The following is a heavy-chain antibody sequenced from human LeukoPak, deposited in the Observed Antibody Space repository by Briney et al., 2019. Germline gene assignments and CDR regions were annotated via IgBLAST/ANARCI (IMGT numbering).Heavy chain of an antibody. J-gene: IGHJ4*02. CDR2: ISGRSSHM. V-gene: IGHV3-21*01. CDR3: GRAFPPLRVSSAGDF. Sequence: GESLTLSCSASGFTFSDYDMKWVRQAPGKGLEWVSSISGRSSHMYYGESVKGRFSIYRDNAKNSLYLQMNSLGAEDTAVYYCGRAFPPLRVSSAGDFWGQGTLVTVSS. CDR1: GFTFSDYD. D-gene: IGHD3-16*01.